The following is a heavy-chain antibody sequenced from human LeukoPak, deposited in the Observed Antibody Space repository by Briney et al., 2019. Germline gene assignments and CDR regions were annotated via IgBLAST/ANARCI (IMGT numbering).Heavy chain of an antibody. Sequence: PGGSLRLSCAASGFTFSSYGMHWVRQAPGKGLEWVAVIWYDGSNKYYADSVKGRFTISRDNSKNTLYLQMNSLRAEDTAVYYCARDAPEYSYGPGPFDYWGQGTLVTVSS. V-gene: IGHV3-33*01. CDR3: ARDAPEYSYGPGPFDY. J-gene: IGHJ4*02. CDR2: IWYDGSNK. D-gene: IGHD5-18*01. CDR1: GFTFSSYG.